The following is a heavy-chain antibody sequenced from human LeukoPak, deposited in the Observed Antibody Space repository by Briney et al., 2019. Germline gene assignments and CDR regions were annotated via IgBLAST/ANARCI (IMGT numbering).Heavy chain of an antibody. Sequence: GGSLRLSCAASGFTFSSYAMHWVRQAPGKGLEWVAVISYDGSNKYYADPVKGRFTISRDNSKNTLSLQMNSLRAEDTAVCYCAGAIGYFDFWGQGTLVTVSS. CDR1: GFTFSSYA. V-gene: IGHV3-30*14. J-gene: IGHJ4*02. D-gene: IGHD2-21*01. CDR3: AGAIGYFDF. CDR2: ISYDGSNK.